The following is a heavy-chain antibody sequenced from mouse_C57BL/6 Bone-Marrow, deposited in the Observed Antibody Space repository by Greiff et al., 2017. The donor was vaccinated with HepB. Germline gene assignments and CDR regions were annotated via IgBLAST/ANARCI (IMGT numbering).Heavy chain of an antibody. CDR2: ISYDGSN. CDR1: GYSITSGYY. D-gene: IGHD4-1*01. CDR3: ASKGGNWDYFDY. Sequence: EVQLVESGPGLVKPSQSLSLTCSVTGYSITSGYYWNWIRQFPGNKLEWMGYISYDGSNNYNPSLKNRISITRDTSKNQFFLKLNSVTTEDTATYYCASKGGNWDYFDYWGQGTTLTVSS. J-gene: IGHJ2*01. V-gene: IGHV3-6*01.